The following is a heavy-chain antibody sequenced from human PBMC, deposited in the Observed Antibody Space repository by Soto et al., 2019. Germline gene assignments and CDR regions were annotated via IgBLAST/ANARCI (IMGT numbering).Heavy chain of an antibody. Sequence: PSETLSLTCTVSGGSISSGGYYWSWIRQHPGKGLEWIGYIYYSGSTYYNPSLKSRVTISVDTSKNQFSLKLSSVTPEDTAVYFCARAVTSVLSHWYADFDYWGLGTLVTVSS. V-gene: IGHV4-31*03. CDR2: IYYSGST. D-gene: IGHD2-2*01. CDR3: ARAVTSVLSHWYADFDY. CDR1: GGSISSGGYY. J-gene: IGHJ4*02.